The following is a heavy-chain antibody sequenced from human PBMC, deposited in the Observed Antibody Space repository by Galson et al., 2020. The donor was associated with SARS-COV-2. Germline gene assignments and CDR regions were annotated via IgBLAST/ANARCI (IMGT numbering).Heavy chain of an antibody. D-gene: IGHD4-17*01. J-gene: IGHJ3*02. CDR1: GFTFSTYW. CDR2: IKQDGSEK. Sequence: QLGESLKISCAGYGFTFSTYWMSWVRQAPGKGLEWVANIKQDGSEKYFVDSVKGRFTISRDNAKNSLYLQMNSLRAEDTAVYYCARGRGDYEHAFDIWGQGTMVTVSS. CDR3: ARGRGDYEHAFDI. V-gene: IGHV3-7*01.